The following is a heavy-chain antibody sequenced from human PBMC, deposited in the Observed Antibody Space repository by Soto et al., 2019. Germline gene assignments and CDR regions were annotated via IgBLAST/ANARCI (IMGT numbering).Heavy chain of an antibody. Sequence: EVQLLESGGDLVQPGGSLRLSCAASGFDFSNYAVTWVRQAQGKGLEWVSSISRSSNVIYYADSVKGRFIISRDNSKNTLYLQMNRRRAEDTARYYCAKDPNGDYIGAFDDWGQGTLVTVSS. CDR3: AKDPNGDYIGAFDD. D-gene: IGHD4-17*01. CDR2: ISRSSNVI. CDR1: GFDFSNYA. V-gene: IGHV3-23*01. J-gene: IGHJ4*02.